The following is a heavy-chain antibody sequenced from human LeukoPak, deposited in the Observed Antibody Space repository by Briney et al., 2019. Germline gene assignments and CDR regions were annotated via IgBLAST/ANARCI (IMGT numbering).Heavy chain of an antibody. CDR2: INPNSGGT. D-gene: IGHD3-9*01. V-gene: IGHV1-2*02. CDR1: GYTFTGYY. CDR3: ARSPHILTGENFDY. Sequence: ASVKVSCKASGYTFTGYYMHWVRQAPGQGLEWMGWINPNSGGTNYAQKFQGRVTMNRDTSISTAYMELNRLRFDDTAVYYCARSPHILTGENFDYWGQGTLVTVSS. J-gene: IGHJ4*02.